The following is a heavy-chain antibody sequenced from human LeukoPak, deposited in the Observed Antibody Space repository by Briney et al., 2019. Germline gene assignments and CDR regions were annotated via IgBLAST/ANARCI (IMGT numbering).Heavy chain of an antibody. CDR2: INHSGST. D-gene: IGHD2-15*01. Sequence: SETLSLTCAVYGESFSGYYWSWIRQPPGKGLEWIGEINHSGSTNYNPSLKSRVTISVDTSKNQFSLKLSSVTAADTAVYYCARGLNKYCSGGSCYSGSWGQGTLVTVSS. J-gene: IGHJ4*02. CDR3: ARGLNKYCSGGSCYSGS. V-gene: IGHV4-34*01. CDR1: GESFSGYY.